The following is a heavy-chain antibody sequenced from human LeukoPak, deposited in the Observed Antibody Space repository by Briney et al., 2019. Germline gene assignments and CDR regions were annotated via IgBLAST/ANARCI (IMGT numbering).Heavy chain of an antibody. D-gene: IGHD6-6*01. V-gene: IGHV3-53*01. CDR2: IYSGGST. Sequence: PGWSLRLSCAASGFTFSSFTMHWVRQAPGKGLEWVSVIYSGGSTYYADSVKGRFTISRDNSKNTLYLQMNSLRAEDTAVYYCARGRPGYFDYWGQETLVTVSS. CDR1: GFTFSSFT. J-gene: IGHJ4*02. CDR3: ARGRPGYFDY.